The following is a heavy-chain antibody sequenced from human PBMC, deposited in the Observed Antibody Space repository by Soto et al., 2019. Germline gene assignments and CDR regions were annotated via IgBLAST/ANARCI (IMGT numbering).Heavy chain of an antibody. CDR3: AREPATAKPEGVDF. CDR2: INPNSGGT. J-gene: IGHJ4*02. V-gene: IGHV1-2*06. Sequence: QVQLVQSGAEVRKPGASVKVSCKASGYTFSDYYIHWVRQAPGQGLEWMGRINPNSGGTKYAPKFQGGVTMTRDTSTTTAYMELSRLRSGDTAVYYCAREPATAKPEGVDFWGQGTLVTVSS. CDR1: GYTFSDYY. D-gene: IGHD1-1*01.